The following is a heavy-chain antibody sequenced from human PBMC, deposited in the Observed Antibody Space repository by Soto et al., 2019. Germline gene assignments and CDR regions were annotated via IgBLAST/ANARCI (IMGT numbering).Heavy chain of an antibody. D-gene: IGHD2-2*01. CDR1: GDSISGSQW. Sequence: QVQLQESGPGLVKPSETLSLTCAVSGDSISGSQWWSWVRLPPGKGLEWIGEISHTGTTNYNPSHKRRVTMSVDKPKNQFSLNLTSVTAADTAVYYFARVRSSRDEYFDYWGQGTVVTVSP. CDR2: ISHTGTT. V-gene: IGHV4-4*02. CDR3: ARVRSSRDEYFDY. J-gene: IGHJ4*02.